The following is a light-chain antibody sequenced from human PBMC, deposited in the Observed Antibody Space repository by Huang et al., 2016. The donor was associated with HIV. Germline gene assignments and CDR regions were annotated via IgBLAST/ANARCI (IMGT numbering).Light chain of an antibody. J-gene: IGKJ5*01. CDR2: DAS. Sequence: EIVLTQSPATLSLSPGERATLSCRASQSVSSYLAWYQQKPGQAPRPLIYDASNRATGIPARFSGSGSGTDFTLTISSLEPEDFAVYYCQQRSNWLLTFGQGTRLEIK. CDR3: QQRSNWLLT. CDR1: QSVSSY. V-gene: IGKV3-11*01.